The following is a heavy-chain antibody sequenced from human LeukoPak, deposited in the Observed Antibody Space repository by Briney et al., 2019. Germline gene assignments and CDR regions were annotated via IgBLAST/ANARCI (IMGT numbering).Heavy chain of an antibody. CDR3: ARGSRPGVVNHDAFDI. V-gene: IGHV1-2*02. D-gene: IGHD3-3*01. CDR2: INPNSGGT. Sequence: ASLKVSCKVSGYTFTGYYIHWVRQAPGQGLEWMGWINPNSGGTNYAQKFQGRVTMTRDTPISTAYMELSSLRSDDTAVYYCARGSRPGVVNHDAFDIWGQGTMVTVSS. J-gene: IGHJ3*02. CDR1: GYTFTGYY.